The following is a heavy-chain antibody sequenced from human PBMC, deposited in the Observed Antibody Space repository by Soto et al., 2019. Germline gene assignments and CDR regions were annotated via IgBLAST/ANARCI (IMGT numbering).Heavy chain of an antibody. CDR1: GFTFTSSA. V-gene: IGHV1-58*01. Sequence: SVKVSCKASGFTFTSSAVQCVRQARGQRLEWIGWIVVGSGNTNYAQRFQERVTITRDTSASTAYMELSSLRSEDTAVYYCARHEGSFGMAVRGQGTTVTVSS. J-gene: IGHJ6*02. D-gene: IGHD3-16*02. CDR2: IVVGSGNT. CDR3: ARHEGSFGMAV.